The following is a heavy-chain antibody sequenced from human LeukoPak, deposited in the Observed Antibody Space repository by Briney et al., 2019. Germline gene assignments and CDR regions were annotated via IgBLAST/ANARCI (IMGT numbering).Heavy chain of an antibody. Sequence: PGGSLRLSCAASGFALSSYGMYWVRQTPDNGLEWVAYSRRDGTYVNYADSVKGRFIISRDNSKNTLGLQMNSLRVEDTALYYCASGGPTRGTLASWGQGTLVPVSS. D-gene: IGHD1-26*01. CDR2: SRRDGTYV. V-gene: IGHV3-30*02. CDR1: GFALSSYG. J-gene: IGHJ4*02. CDR3: ASGGPTRGTLAS.